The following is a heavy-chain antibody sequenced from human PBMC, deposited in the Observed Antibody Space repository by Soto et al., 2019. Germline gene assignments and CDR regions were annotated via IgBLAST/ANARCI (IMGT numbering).Heavy chain of an antibody. V-gene: IGHV4-39*01. CDR2: IHYSGIS. D-gene: IGHD3-3*01. J-gene: IGHJ4*02. CDR1: GGSVSSGGYY. CDR3: ARGNWNFDS. Sequence: QLQLQESGPGLVKPSETLSLICTVSGGSVSSGGYYWAWIRQPPGKGLEWIASIHYSGISYYNPSLKSKLLISLDTSKKQFSLTLNSVTAADTAVYYCARGNWNFDSWGQGTLVTVSS.